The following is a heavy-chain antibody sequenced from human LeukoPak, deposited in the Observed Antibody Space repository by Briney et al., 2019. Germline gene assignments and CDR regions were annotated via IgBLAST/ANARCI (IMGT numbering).Heavy chain of an antibody. J-gene: IGHJ4*02. CDR3: ARHSGYYHYFDY. Sequence: SETLSLTCTVSGGSISSSSYYWGWIRQPPGKGLEWIGSIYYSGSTCYNPSLKSRVTISVDTSKNQFSLKLSSVTAADTAVYYCARHSGYYHYFDYWGRGTLVTVSS. CDR1: GGSISSSSYY. V-gene: IGHV4-39*01. D-gene: IGHD3-22*01. CDR2: IYYSGST.